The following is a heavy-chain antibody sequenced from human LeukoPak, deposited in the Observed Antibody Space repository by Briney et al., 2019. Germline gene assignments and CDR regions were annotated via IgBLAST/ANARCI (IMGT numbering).Heavy chain of an antibody. CDR3: ASGWLRLIGY. V-gene: IGHV3-30-3*01. CDR2: ISYDGSNK. J-gene: IGHJ4*02. CDR1: GFTFSSYA. D-gene: IGHD5-12*01. Sequence: PGRSLRLSCAASGFTFSSYAMHWVRQAPGKGLEWVAVISYDGSNKYYADSVKGRFTISRDNSKNTLYLQMNSLRAEDTAVYYCASGWLRLIGYWGQGTLVTVSS.